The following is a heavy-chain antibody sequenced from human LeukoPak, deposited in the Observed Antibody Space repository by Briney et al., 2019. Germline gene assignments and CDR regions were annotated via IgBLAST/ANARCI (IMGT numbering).Heavy chain of an antibody. CDR3: ARSEILRYFDWLFLAAAFVI. J-gene: IGHJ3*02. Sequence: ASVKVSCKASGYTFTSYYMHWVRQAPGQGLEWMGIINPSGGSTSYAQKFQGRVTMTRDMSTSTVYMELSSLRSEDTAVYYCARSEILRYFDWLFLAAAFVIWAKGTMVTVSS. CDR2: INPSGGST. CDR1: GYTFTSYY. V-gene: IGHV1-46*01. D-gene: IGHD3-9*01.